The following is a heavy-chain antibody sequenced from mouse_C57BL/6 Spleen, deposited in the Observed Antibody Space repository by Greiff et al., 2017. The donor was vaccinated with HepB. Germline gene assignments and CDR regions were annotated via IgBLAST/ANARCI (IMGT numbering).Heavy chain of an antibody. CDR1: GYTFTDYN. V-gene: IGHV1-18*01. CDR3: ARRVDYDYDVEFAY. D-gene: IGHD2-4*01. CDR2: INPNNGGT. J-gene: IGHJ3*01. Sequence: EVQLQQSGPELVKPGASVKIPCKASGYTFTDYNMDWVKQSPGKSLEWIGDINPNNGGTNYNQKFKGKATLTVDKSSSTAYMELRSLTSEDTAVYYCARRVDYDYDVEFAYWGQGTLVTVSA.